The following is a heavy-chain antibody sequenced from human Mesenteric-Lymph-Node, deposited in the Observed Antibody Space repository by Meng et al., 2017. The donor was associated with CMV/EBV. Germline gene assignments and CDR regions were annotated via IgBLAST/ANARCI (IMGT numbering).Heavy chain of an antibody. CDR3: AGGAPEGYFDY. Sequence: LSCAGCGGSFRASCLVWMRHPPGKGLEWIDEINHRRLANYTPSLKSRVTLSLDTSKNQFSLKLSSVTAAGTAVYYCAGGAPEGYFDYWGQGALVTVSS. V-gene: IGHV4-34*01. CDR1: GGSFRASC. D-gene: IGHD1-14*01. J-gene: IGHJ4*02. CDR2: INHRRLA.